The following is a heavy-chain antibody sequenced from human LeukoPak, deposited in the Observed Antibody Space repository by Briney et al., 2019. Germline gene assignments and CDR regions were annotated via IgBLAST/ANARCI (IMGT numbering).Heavy chain of an antibody. Sequence: GGSLRLSCAASGFTVSSYSMNWVRQAPGKGLEWVSSISSSSSYIYYADSVKGRFTISRDNAKNSLYLQMNSLRAEDTAVYYCAREYCSSTSCYNDAFDIWGQGTMVTVSS. D-gene: IGHD2-2*02. CDR3: AREYCSSTSCYNDAFDI. CDR2: ISSSSSYI. V-gene: IGHV3-21*01. J-gene: IGHJ3*02. CDR1: GFTVSSYS.